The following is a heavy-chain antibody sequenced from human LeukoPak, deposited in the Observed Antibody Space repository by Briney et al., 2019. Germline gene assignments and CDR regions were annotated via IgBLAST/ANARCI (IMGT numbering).Heavy chain of an antibody. CDR1: GFTFSSYG. CDR3: AKDADSLGLFDY. D-gene: IGHD2-15*01. V-gene: IGHV3-30*18. CDR2: ISYDGSNK. Sequence: GRSLRLSCAASGFTFSSYGMHWVRQAPGKGLEWVAVISYDGSNKYYADSVKGRFTISRDNSKNTLYLQMNSLRAEDTAVYYCAKDADSLGLFDYWGQGTLVTVSS. J-gene: IGHJ4*02.